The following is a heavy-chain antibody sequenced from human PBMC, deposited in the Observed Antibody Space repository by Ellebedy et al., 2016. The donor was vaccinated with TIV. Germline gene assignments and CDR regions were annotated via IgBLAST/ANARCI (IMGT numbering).Heavy chain of an antibody. CDR2: ISGNGGST. Sequence: GGSLRLSCAASGFTFSNYWMHWVRQAPGKRLEWVSAISGNGGSTYSPDSVRGRFTISRDNSKTTLYLQMNSLRAEDTAVYYCASEYQRDYGMDVWGQGTTVTVSS. CDR3: ASEYQRDYGMDV. CDR1: GFTFSNYW. D-gene: IGHD2-2*01. V-gene: IGHV3-23*01. J-gene: IGHJ6*02.